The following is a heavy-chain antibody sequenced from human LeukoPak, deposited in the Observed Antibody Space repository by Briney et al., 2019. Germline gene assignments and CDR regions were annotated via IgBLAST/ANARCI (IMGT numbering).Heavy chain of an antibody. Sequence: PGRSLRLSCAASGFTFSSHGMHWVPQAPGKGLEWVAVIWYDGSNKYYADSVKGRFTISRDNSKNTLYLQMNSLRAEETAVYYCARDGQKAIVVVTAIRKIDYWGQGTLVTVSS. J-gene: IGHJ4*02. D-gene: IGHD2-21*02. V-gene: IGHV3-33*01. CDR3: ARDGQKAIVVVTAIRKIDY. CDR1: GFTFSSHG. CDR2: IWYDGSNK.